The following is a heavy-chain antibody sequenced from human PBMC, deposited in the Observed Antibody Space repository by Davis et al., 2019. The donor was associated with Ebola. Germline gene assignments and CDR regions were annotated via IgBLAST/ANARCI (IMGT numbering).Heavy chain of an antibody. V-gene: IGHV3-23*01. J-gene: IGHJ6*02. D-gene: IGHD4-17*01. Sequence: PGGSPRLSCAASGFTFSSYAMSWVRQAPGKGLEWVSAISGSGGSTYYADSVKGRFTISRDNSKNTLYLQMNSLRAEDTAVYYCAKKRDYGDYGYYYYYGMDVWGQGTTVTVSS. CDR3: AKKRDYGDYGYYYYYGMDV. CDR1: GFTFSSYA. CDR2: ISGSGGST.